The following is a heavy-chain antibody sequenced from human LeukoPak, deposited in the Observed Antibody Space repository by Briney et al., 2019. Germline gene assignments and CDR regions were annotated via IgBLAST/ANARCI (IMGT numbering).Heavy chain of an antibody. CDR3: ASEGYYDSSGYYSVSY. CDR2: IYHSGST. Sequence: ASETLSLTCAVSGGSISSSNWWSWVRQPPGKGLEWIGEIYHSGSTNYNPSLKSRVTISVDKSKNQFSLKLSSVTAADTAVYYCASEGYYDSSGYYSVSYWGLGTLVTVSS. J-gene: IGHJ4*02. CDR1: GGSISSSNW. V-gene: IGHV4-4*02. D-gene: IGHD3-22*01.